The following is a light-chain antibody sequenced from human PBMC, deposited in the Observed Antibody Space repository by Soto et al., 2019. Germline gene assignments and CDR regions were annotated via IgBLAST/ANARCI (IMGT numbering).Light chain of an antibody. CDR1: QSVRSSY. V-gene: IGKV3-20*01. Sequence: EIVLTQSPGTLSLSPGERATLSCRASQSVRSSYLAWYQQKPGQAPRLLIYGASIRATGIPDKFSGGGSGTDFSLTISRLEPEVFAVYYCQQYGTSPPYTFGQGTKLEMK. CDR2: GAS. CDR3: QQYGTSPPYT. J-gene: IGKJ2*01.